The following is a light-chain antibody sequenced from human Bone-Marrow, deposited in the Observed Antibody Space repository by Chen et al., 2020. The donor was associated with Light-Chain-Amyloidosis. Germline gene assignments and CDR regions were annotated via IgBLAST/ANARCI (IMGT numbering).Light chain of an antibody. CDR2: EVS. J-gene: IGLJ3*02. CDR3: SSFTSSTTWV. Sequence: QSALTQPASVSGSPGQSITISCTGTSSYVGSYNYVSWYHHHPGKAPKLMICEVSNRPSGVSDRFSGSKSGNTASLTISGLQAEDEADYYCSSFTSSTTWVFGGGTKLTVL. V-gene: IGLV2-14*01. CDR1: SSYVGSYNY.